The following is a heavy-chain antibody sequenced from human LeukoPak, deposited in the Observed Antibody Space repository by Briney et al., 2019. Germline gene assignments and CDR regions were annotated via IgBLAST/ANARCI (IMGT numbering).Heavy chain of an antibody. V-gene: IGHV3-23*01. CDR2: TSASGGST. Sequence: GGSLRLSCAASGFTFSSYAMSWVRQAPGKGLEWVSGTSASGGSTYYADSVKGRFTISRDNAKNSLYLQMNSLRAEDTAVYYCARSPYDILTGYQYYFDYWGQGTLVTVSS. J-gene: IGHJ4*02. CDR1: GFTFSSYA. D-gene: IGHD3-9*01. CDR3: ARSPYDILTGYQYYFDY.